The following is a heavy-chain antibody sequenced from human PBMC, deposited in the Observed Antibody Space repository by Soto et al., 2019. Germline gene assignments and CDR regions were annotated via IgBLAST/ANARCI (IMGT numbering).Heavy chain of an antibody. D-gene: IGHD2-21*01. Sequence: EVQLVESGGSLVQPGGSLRLSCAASGFTFGSYWMTWVRQAPGKGLEWVANIKQDGSEKYYVDSVKGRFIISRGNAKNSLFLQMSSLRVDDTAMYYCARDPRGHYSFDSWGQGTLVTVSS. CDR2: IKQDGSEK. V-gene: IGHV3-7*03. J-gene: IGHJ5*01. CDR1: GFTFGSYW. CDR3: ARDPRGHYSFDS.